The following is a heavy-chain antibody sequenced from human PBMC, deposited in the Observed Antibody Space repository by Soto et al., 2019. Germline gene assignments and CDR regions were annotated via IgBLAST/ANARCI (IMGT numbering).Heavy chain of an antibody. V-gene: IGHV3-33*01. CDR1: GFTFSSYG. J-gene: IGHJ3*02. CDR3: ARDPRFGELLYSSPPDANDAFDI. Sequence: QVQLVESGGGVVQPGRSLRLSCAASGFTFSSYGMHWVRQAPGKGLEWVAVIWYDGSNKYYADSVKGRFTISRDNSKNTLYLQMNSRRAEDTAVYYCARDPRFGELLYSSPPDANDAFDIWGQGTMVTVSS. CDR2: IWYDGSNK. D-gene: IGHD3-10*01.